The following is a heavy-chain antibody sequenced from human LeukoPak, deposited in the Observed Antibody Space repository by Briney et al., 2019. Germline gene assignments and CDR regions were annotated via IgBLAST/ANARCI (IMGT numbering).Heavy chain of an antibody. J-gene: IGHJ4*02. V-gene: IGHV4-39*02. D-gene: IGHD3-10*01. CDR1: GGSISSSSYY. Sequence: SETLSLTCTVSGGSISSSSYYWGWIRQPPGEGLEWIGSIYYSGSTYYNPSLKSRVTISVDTSKNQFSLKLSSVTAADTAVYYCARDPYYYGSGSYYSRPGRGSYFDYWGQGTLVTVSS. CDR3: ARDPYYYGSGSYYSRPGRGSYFDY. CDR2: IYYSGST.